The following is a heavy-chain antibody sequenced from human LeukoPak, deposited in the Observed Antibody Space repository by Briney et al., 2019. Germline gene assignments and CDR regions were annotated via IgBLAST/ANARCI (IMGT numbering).Heavy chain of an antibody. D-gene: IGHD6-19*01. V-gene: IGHV3-23*01. CDR1: GFTFRSFA. J-gene: IGHJ4*02. CDR2: IVGSGGST. Sequence: PGGSLRLSCEASGFTFRSFAMYWVRQAPGKGLEWVSGIVGSGGSTYYADSVKGRFTISRDNSKNTVYLQMNSLRVEDTALYYCAKTTAGYSSGQNPGWPTDYWAREPWSPSPQ. CDR3: AKTTAGYSSGQNPGWPTDY.